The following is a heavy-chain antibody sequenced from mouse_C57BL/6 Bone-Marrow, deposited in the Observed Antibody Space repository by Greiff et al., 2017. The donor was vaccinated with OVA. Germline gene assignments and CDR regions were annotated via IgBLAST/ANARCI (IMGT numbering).Heavy chain of an antibody. CDR2: IYPGSGST. CDR1: GYTFPSYW. J-gene: IGHJ4*01. V-gene: IGHV1-55*01. Sequence: QVQLKQSGAELVKPGASVKMSCKASGYTFPSYWLTWVKQRPGQGLEWIGDIYPGSGSTNYNEKFKSKATLTVDTSSSTAYMQLSSLTSEDSAVYYCARRSDYEYYAMDYWGQGTSVTVSS. D-gene: IGHD2-4*01. CDR3: ARRSDYEYYAMDY.